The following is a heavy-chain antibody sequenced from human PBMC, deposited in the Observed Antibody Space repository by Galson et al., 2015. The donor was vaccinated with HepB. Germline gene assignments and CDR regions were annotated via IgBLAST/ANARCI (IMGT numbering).Heavy chain of an antibody. Sequence: SLRLSCAVSGFSFNDHYVDWVRQAPGKGLEWVGRSRNRARGYSTAYAVSVRGRFTVSRDDSKNSVFLQMNRLRNEDTAVYYCARSEVTTVVTDFDSWGQGTLVTVSP. V-gene: IGHV3-72*01. D-gene: IGHD4-23*01. CDR2: SRNRARGYST. J-gene: IGHJ4*02. CDR1: GFSFNDHY. CDR3: ARSEVTTVVTDFDS.